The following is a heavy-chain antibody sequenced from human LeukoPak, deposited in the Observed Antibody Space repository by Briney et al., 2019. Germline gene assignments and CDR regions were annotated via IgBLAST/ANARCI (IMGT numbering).Heavy chain of an antibody. V-gene: IGHV4-4*07. J-gene: IGHJ5*02. D-gene: IGHD1-26*01. CDR2: IYTSGST. CDR1: GGSISSYY. CDR3: ARIPAGWTVGATVA. Sequence: SETLSLTCTVSGGSISSYYWSWIRQPAGKGLEWIGRIYTSGSTNYNPSLKSRVTMSVDTSKNQFSLKLSSVTAADTAVYYCARIPAGWTVGATVAWGQGWLLSVSS.